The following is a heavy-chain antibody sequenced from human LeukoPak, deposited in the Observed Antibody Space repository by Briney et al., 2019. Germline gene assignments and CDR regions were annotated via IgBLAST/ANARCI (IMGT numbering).Heavy chain of an antibody. Sequence: GGSLRLSCAASGFTFSSYAMHWVRQAPGKGLEWVAVISYDGGNKYYADSVKGRFTISRDNSKNTLYLQMNSLRAEDTAVYYCASMAWDSATNEQGFDYWGQGTLVTVSS. D-gene: IGHD5-24*01. CDR3: ASMAWDSATNEQGFDY. J-gene: IGHJ4*02. V-gene: IGHV3-30-3*01. CDR2: ISYDGGNK. CDR1: GFTFSSYA.